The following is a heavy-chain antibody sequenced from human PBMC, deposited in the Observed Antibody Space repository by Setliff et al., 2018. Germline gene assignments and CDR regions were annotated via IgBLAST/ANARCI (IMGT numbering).Heavy chain of an antibody. V-gene: IGHV1-69*11. CDR3: AREALQRAGLYFFDI. J-gene: IGHJ4*02. CDR1: GGTFNTYG. Sequence: SVKVSCKASGGTFNTYGLSWVRQAPGQGLEWMGRIIPIIGEPNYAQKFQGRVTITADESTSTAYMELRSLKSEDTAVYYCAREALQRAGLYFFDIWGQGMLVTVSS. CDR2: IIPIIGEP. D-gene: IGHD3-10*01.